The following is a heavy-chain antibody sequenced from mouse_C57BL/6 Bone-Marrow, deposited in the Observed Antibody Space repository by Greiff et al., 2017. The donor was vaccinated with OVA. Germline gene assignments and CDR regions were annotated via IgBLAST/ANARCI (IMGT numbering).Heavy chain of an antibody. CDR3: GRKEGGLRPGDYFGY. V-gene: IGHV2-2*01. CDR2: IWSGGST. CDR1: GFSLTSYG. D-gene: IGHD2-2*01. Sequence: QVQLQQSGPGLVQPSQCLSITCTASGFSLTSYGVHWVRQSPGKGLEWLGVIWSGGSTDYYAAFISRLSTSKDNTKSQVFFKMNRLQADDTAIYCCGRKEGGLRPGDYFGYWGQGTTLTVSS. J-gene: IGHJ2*01.